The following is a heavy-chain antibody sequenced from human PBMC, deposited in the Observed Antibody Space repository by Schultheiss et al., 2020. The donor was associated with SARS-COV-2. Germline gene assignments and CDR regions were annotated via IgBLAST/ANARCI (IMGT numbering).Heavy chain of an antibody. D-gene: IGHD6-13*01. CDR3: AREQTSSSWYYYYGMDV. CDR2: IWYDGSNK. J-gene: IGHJ6*02. V-gene: IGHV3-33*08. Sequence: GESLKISCAASGFTFSSYSMNWVRQAPGKGLEWVAVIWYDGSNKYYADSVKGRFTISRDNSKNTLYLQMNSLRAEDTAVYYCAREQTSSSWYYYYGMDVWGQGTTVTVSS. CDR1: GFTFSSYS.